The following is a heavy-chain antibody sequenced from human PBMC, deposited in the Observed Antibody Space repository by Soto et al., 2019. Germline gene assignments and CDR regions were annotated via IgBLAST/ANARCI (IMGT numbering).Heavy chain of an antibody. CDR1: GFTFSSYA. CDR2: ISYDGSNK. J-gene: IGHJ2*01. D-gene: IGHD4-4*01. Sequence: QVQLVESGGGVVQPGRSLRLSCAASGFTFSSYAMHWVRQAPGKGLEWVAVISYDGSNKYYTDSVKGRFTISRDNSKNTLYLQMNSLRAEDTALDYCARPLWRDDYNWGYFDLWGRGTLVTVSS. V-gene: IGHV3-30-3*01. CDR3: ARPLWRDDYNWGYFDL.